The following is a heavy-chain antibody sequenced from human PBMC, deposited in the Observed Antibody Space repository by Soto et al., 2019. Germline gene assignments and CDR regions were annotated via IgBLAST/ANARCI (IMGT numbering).Heavy chain of an antibody. CDR1: GYTFSSYG. CDR2: ISAYNGNT. Sequence: QVQLVQSGAEVKKPGASVKVSCKASGYTFSSYGISWVRQAPGQGLEWMGWISAYNGNTNYAQKLQGRVTMTTDTSTRTAYMELRSLRSDDTAVYYCARSYCGGDCSVLYYYYGMDVWGQGTTVTVSS. D-gene: IGHD2-21*02. V-gene: IGHV1-18*01. J-gene: IGHJ6*02. CDR3: ARSYCGGDCSVLYYYYGMDV.